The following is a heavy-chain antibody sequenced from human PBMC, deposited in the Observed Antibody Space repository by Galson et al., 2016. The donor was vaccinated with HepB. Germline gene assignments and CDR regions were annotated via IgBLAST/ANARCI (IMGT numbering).Heavy chain of an antibody. CDR3: AKSGFFGELDM. Sequence: SLRLSCAVSAGTFKNYAMNWVCQAPGKGLEWVAAISGSGGRTSYEDSVRGRFTISRDNSKNTLFLRMNSVGVEDTAVYFCAKSGFFGELDMWGQGTGVVVSS. J-gene: IGHJ4*02. V-gene: IGHV3-23*01. D-gene: IGHD3-10*01. CDR1: AGTFKNYA. CDR2: ISGSGGRT.